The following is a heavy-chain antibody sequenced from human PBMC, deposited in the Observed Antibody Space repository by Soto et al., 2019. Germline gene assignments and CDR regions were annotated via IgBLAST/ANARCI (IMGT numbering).Heavy chain of an antibody. J-gene: IGHJ4*02. Sequence: EVQLLESGGGLVQRGGSLTLSCAASGFIFSDYAMSWVRQAPGKGLEWVSAISGNGADAYYADSVKGRFTFSRDNSRNTLYLQMSSLRADDTALYYCTRYIYGYVDYWGQGTLVTVSS. CDR3: TRYIYGYVDY. CDR2: ISGNGADA. V-gene: IGHV3-23*01. CDR1: GFIFSDYA. D-gene: IGHD5-18*01.